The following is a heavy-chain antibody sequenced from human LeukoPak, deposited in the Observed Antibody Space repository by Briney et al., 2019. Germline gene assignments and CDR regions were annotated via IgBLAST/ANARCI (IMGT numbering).Heavy chain of an antibody. V-gene: IGHV3-30*18. D-gene: IGHD1-1*01. CDR1: GFNFSYYA. CDR2: VSYDGNDG. J-gene: IGHJ4*02. CDR3: PKLAWNDGSYYLDY. Sequence: GGSLRLSCIGAGFNFSYYAIYWVWQVPGKGLEWVAVVSYDGNDGYYADSVKGRFSISRDNSQNTVTLQMNNLRVDDTAIYYCPKLAWNDGSYYLDYSGQGTLVTVSS.